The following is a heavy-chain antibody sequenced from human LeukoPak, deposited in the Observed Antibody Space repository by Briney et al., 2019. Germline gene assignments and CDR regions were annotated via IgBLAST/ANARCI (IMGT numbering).Heavy chain of an antibody. CDR1: GGSISSDTYS. V-gene: IGHV4-61*02. D-gene: IGHD6-6*01. CDR3: ATSIAGRPFGS. CDR2: VYTSGIT. J-gene: IGHJ4*02. Sequence: PSETLSLTCTVSGGSISSDTYSWNWIRQPAGKGLEWIGRVYTSGITNYNPSLKSRVTMSVDTSKNQFSLKLNSVTAADTAVYYYATSIAGRPFGSWGQGTLVTVSA.